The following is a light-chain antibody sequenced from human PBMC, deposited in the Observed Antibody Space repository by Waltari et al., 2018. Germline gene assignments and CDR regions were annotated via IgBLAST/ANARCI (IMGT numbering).Light chain of an antibody. Sequence: DIQMTQSPSSLSASVGDRVTITCRASQSISSYLNWYQQKPGKAPKLLIYAASSLQSGVPSRFRGSGSGTDFTLTISSLQPEDFATYYCQQSYSTLLTFGQGTKPEIK. V-gene: IGKV1-39*01. CDR3: QQSYSTLLT. CDR2: AAS. CDR1: QSISSY. J-gene: IGKJ2*01.